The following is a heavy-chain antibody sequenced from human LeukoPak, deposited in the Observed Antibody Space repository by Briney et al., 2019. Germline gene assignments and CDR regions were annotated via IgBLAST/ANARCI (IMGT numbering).Heavy chain of an antibody. CDR1: GFTFSSYW. CDR3: ARDCSSTSCYWYYYCYYGMDV. CDR2: IKQDGSEK. Sequence: GGSLRFSCAASGFTFSSYWMSWVRQAPGKGLEWVANIKQDGSEKYYVDSVKGRFTISRDNAKNSLYLQMNSLRAEDTAVYYCARDCSSTSCYWYYYCYYGMDVWGQGTTVTVSS. V-gene: IGHV3-7*01. D-gene: IGHD2-2*01. J-gene: IGHJ6*02.